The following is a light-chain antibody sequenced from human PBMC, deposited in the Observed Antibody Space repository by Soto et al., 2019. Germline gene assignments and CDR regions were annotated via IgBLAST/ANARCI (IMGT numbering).Light chain of an antibody. CDR2: GAS. J-gene: IGKJ1*01. V-gene: IGKV3-20*01. CDR1: QSVSSSY. CDR3: QQYGSSSWT. Sequence: EIVLTQSPGTLSLSPGERATLSCRASQSVSSSYLAWYQQKPGQAPRLLIYGASSRATGIPDRFSGSGSGTNFTLTISRLEPEDFAGDYCQQYGSSSWTFGQGTKVEIK.